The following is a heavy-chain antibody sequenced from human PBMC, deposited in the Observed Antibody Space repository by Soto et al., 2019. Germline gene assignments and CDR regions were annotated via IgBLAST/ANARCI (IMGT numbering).Heavy chain of an antibody. D-gene: IGHD1-7*01. J-gene: IGHJ4*02. CDR3: ARDGVSSTEYTWNYGTYFDY. CDR2: ISAYNGNT. CDR1: VYTFTSYG. Sequence: ASVKVSCKASVYTFTSYGISWVRQAPGQGLEWMGWISAYNGNTNYAQKLQGRVTMTTDTSTSTAYMELRSLRSDDTAVYYCARDGVSSTEYTWNYGTYFDYWGQGALVTVSS. V-gene: IGHV1-18*01.